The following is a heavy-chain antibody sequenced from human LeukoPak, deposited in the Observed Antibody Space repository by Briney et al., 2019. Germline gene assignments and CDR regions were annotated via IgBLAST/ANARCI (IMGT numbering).Heavy chain of an antibody. CDR3: ARDGEMGDYGDYYSFDY. J-gene: IGHJ4*02. Sequence: ASVKVSCKVSGYTLTELSMHWVRQAPGKGLEWMGGFDPEDGETIYAQKLQGRVTMTTDTSTSTAYMELRSLRSDDTAVYYCARDGEMGDYGDYYSFDYWGQGTLVTVSS. CDR2: FDPEDGET. V-gene: IGHV1-24*01. D-gene: IGHD4-17*01. CDR1: GYTLTELS.